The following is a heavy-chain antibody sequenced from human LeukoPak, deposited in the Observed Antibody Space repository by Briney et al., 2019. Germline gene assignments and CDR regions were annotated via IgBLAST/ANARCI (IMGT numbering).Heavy chain of an antibody. D-gene: IGHD6-13*01. CDR3: AKDYRYSSSWLWGPFDY. Sequence: PGGSLRLSCAASGFTFSSYGMHWVRQAPGKGLEWVAVISYDGSNKYYADSVKGRFTISRDNSKNTLYLQMNSLRAEDTAVYHCAKDYRYSSSWLWGPFDYWGQGTLVTVSS. CDR2: ISYDGSNK. J-gene: IGHJ4*02. CDR1: GFTFSSYG. V-gene: IGHV3-30*18.